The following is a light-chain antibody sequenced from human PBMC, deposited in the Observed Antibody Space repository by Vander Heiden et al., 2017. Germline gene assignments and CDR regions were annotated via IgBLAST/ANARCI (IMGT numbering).Light chain of an antibody. J-gene: IGLJ2*01. CDR2: GNA. Sequence: QSVLTPPPSVSGAPGQRVTISCTGSSSNIGAGYDVHWYQQLPGTAPKLLIYGNANRPSGVPDRFSGSKSGTSASLAITRLQAEDEADYYCQSYDSSLSSVVFAGGTKRTVL. CDR1: SSNIGAGYD. V-gene: IGLV1-40*01. CDR3: QSYDSSLSSVV.